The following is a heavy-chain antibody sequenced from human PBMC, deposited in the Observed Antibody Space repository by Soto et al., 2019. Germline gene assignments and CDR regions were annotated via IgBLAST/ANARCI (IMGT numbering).Heavy chain of an antibody. J-gene: IGHJ5*02. Sequence: ASVNVSCKASGYTFTRYGISWVRQAPGQGLEWMGWISAYNGNTNYAQKLQGRVTMTTDTSTSTAYMELRSLRSDDTAVYYCAWIGVPAAMYGVWFDPWGKGTLVTVSS. CDR3: AWIGVPAAMYGVWFDP. CDR1: GYTFTRYG. V-gene: IGHV1-18*01. D-gene: IGHD2-2*01. CDR2: ISAYNGNT.